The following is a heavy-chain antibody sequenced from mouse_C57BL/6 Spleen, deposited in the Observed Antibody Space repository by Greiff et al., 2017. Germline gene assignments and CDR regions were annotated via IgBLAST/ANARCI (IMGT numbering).Heavy chain of an antibody. J-gene: IGHJ4*01. Sequence: VKLMESGPGLVAPSQSLSITCTVSGFSLTSYGVDWVRQSPGKGLEWLGVIWGVGSTNYNSALKSRLSISKDNSKSQVFLKMNSLQTDDTAMYYCAVDSSEGGAMDYWGQGTSVTVSS. V-gene: IGHV2-6*01. D-gene: IGHD3-2*02. CDR1: GFSLTSYG. CDR2: IWGVGST. CDR3: AVDSSEGGAMDY.